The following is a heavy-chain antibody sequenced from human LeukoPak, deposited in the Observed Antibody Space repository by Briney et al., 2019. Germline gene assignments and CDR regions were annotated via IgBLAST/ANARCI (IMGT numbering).Heavy chain of an antibody. V-gene: IGHV4-39*07. Sequence: SETLSLTCTVSGGSISSSSYYWGWIRQPPGKGLEWIGSIYYSGSTYYNPSLKSRVTISVDTSKNQFSLKLSSVTAADTAVYYCANGIYYGSGEGIYYYYGMDVWGQGTTVTVSS. CDR1: GGSISSSSYY. D-gene: IGHD3-10*01. J-gene: IGHJ6*02. CDR3: ANGIYYGSGEGIYYYYGMDV. CDR2: IYYSGST.